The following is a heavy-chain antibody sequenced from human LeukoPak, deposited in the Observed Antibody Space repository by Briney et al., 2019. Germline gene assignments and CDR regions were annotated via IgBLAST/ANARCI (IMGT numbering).Heavy chain of an antibody. CDR1: GFTFSSYG. J-gene: IGHJ5*02. D-gene: IGHD1-26*01. V-gene: IGHV3-30*02. Sequence: GGSLRLSCAASGFTFSSYGIHWVRQAPVRGLEWVAFIRYDGSDKYFADIVKGRFTISRDNSKNTVYLQMNSLRVEDTAIYYCARDPLTGSYGVNWLDPWGQGTLVTVSS. CDR2: IRYDGSDK. CDR3: ARDPLTGSYGVNWLDP.